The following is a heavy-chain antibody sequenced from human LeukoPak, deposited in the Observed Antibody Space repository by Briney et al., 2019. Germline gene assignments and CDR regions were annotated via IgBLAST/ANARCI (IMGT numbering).Heavy chain of an antibody. D-gene: IGHD6-13*01. CDR3: ARQSSRTLNLYYMDV. Sequence: GASVKVSCKASGGTFSSYAISWVRQAPGQGLEWMGGIIPISGTANYAQKFQGRVTITADKSTSTAYMELSSLRSEDTAVYYCARQSSRTLNLYYMDVWGKGTTVTVSS. CDR2: IIPISGTA. J-gene: IGHJ6*03. V-gene: IGHV1-69*06. CDR1: GGTFSSYA.